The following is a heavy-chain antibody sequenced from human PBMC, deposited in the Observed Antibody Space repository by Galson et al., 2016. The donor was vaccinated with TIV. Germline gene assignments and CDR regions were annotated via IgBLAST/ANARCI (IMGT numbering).Heavy chain of an antibody. D-gene: IGHD4-17*01. CDR2: ISYDGTNK. J-gene: IGHJ6*02. V-gene: IGHV3-30*01. CDR3: ARVRPHNGDYVELRERVSGYYGMDV. Sequence: SLRLSCAASGFTFSSYAMHWVRQAPGKGLEWLTTISYDGTNKYSADSVKGRFTISRDNSKNTVYLQMNSLRAEDTDLYYCARVRPHNGDYVELRERVSGYYGMDVWGQGTTVTVSS. CDR1: GFTFSSYA.